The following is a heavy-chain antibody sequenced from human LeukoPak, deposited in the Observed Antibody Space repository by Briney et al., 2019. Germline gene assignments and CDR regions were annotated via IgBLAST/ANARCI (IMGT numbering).Heavy chain of an antibody. V-gene: IGHV4-59*08. CDR1: GGSITGYS. J-gene: IGHJ4*02. Sequence: NASETLSLTCSVSGGSITGYSWSWIRQPPGKGLEWIGYIYYSGSTNYNPSLKSRVTISVDTSKNQFSLKLSSVTAADTAVYYCARLGNWEGRRYFDYWGQGTLVTVSS. D-gene: IGHD7-27*01. CDR3: ARLGNWEGRRYFDY. CDR2: IYYSGST.